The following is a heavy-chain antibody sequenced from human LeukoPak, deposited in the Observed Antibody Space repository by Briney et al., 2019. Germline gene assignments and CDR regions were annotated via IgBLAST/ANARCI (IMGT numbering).Heavy chain of an antibody. J-gene: IGHJ6*02. CDR3: ARDRPKTWPDYGVDYYYGMDV. D-gene: IGHD4-17*01. V-gene: IGHV1-18*04. CDR2: ISAYNGNT. Sequence: GASVKVSCKASGYTFTSYGVSWVRQAPGQGLEWMGWISAYNGNTNYAQKLQGRVTMTTDTSTSTAYMELRSLRSDDTAVYYCARDRPKTWPDYGVDYYYGMDVWGQGTTVTVSS. CDR1: GYTFTSYG.